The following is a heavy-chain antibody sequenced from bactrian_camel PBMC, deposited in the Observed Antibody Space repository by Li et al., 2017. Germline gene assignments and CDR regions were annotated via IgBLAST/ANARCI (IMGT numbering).Heavy chain of an antibody. CDR1: VDRALSYC. D-gene: IGHD3*01. CDR3: GNVPGYECTLGSWEPPESY. V-gene: IGHV3S55*01. J-gene: IGHJ4*01. Sequence: VQLVESGGGSVQAGGSLRLSCTSSVDRALSYCMAWFRQAPGQVREGVAAINNDGTTNYADDVKGRFTISRDGAKNTLYLQMNSLNPADTATYYCGNVPGYECTLGSWEPPESYWGQGTQVTVS. CDR2: INNDGTT.